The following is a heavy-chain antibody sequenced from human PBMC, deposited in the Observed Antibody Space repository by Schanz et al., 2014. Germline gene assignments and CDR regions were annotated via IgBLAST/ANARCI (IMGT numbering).Heavy chain of an antibody. Sequence: EVQLLESGGGLVQPGGSLRLSCAASGFSFSIFAMTWVRQAPGQGLEWVSTISGSGGDTYPADSVKGRFTISRDNSKNTVNLQMNSLRAEDTAVYYCAKEKEEVAADGSFFDYWGQGTLVTVSS. CDR2: ISGSGGDT. J-gene: IGHJ4*02. V-gene: IGHV3-23*01. CDR3: AKEKEEVAADGSFFDY. CDR1: GFSFSIFA. D-gene: IGHD6-13*01.